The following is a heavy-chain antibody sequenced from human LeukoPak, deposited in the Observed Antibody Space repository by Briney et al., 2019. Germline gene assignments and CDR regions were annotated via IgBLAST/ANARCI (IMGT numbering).Heavy chain of an antibody. CDR3: ERGIAAAGLLEY. V-gene: IGHV1-69*02. Sequence: AVKVSSKAPGGTFSSYTISSVRQAPGQGLEWMGRIIPILGIANYAQKFQGTVTITTDKFTSTAYMELSRLPSEDTAVYYCERGIAAAGLLEYWGKGTLVPVS. D-gene: IGHD6-13*01. CDR2: IIPILGIA. J-gene: IGHJ4*02. CDR1: GGTFSSYT.